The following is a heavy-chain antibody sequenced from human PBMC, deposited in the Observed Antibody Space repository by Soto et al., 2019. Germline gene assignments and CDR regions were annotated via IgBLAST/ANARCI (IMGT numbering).Heavy chain of an antibody. CDR2: SYYSGST. D-gene: IGHD6-13*01. V-gene: IGHV4-59*08. CDR3: ARLLSVAAAGTLWWFDP. J-gene: IGHJ5*02. Sequence: SDTLSLTCTVSGGSISSYYWSWIRQPPGKGLEWIGYSYYSGSTNYNPSLKSRGTISVDTSKNQSSLKLSSVPAADTAVHSSARLLSVAAAGTLWWFDPWGQGTLVTVSS. CDR1: GGSISSYY.